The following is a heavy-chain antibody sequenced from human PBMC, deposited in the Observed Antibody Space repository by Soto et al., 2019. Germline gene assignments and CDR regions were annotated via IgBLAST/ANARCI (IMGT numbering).Heavy chain of an antibody. D-gene: IGHD3-10*01. J-gene: IGHJ4*02. V-gene: IGHV4-59*01. Sequence: QVQLQESGPGLVKPSETLSLTCTGSGGSISSYYWSWIRQPPGKGLEWIGYIYYSGSTNYNSSLKSRVTISVDTSKNQFSLKLSSVTAADTAVYYCARDGYYGSGSYPVWGQGTLVTVSS. CDR1: GGSISSYY. CDR3: ARDGYYGSGSYPV. CDR2: IYYSGST.